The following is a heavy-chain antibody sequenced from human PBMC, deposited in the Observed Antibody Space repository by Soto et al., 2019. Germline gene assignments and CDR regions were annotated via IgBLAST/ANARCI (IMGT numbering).Heavy chain of an antibody. CDR1: GYTFTSYG. V-gene: IGHV1-18*01. CDR2: ISAYNGNT. CDR3: ARDLSIVVAPYYFDY. J-gene: IGHJ4*02. D-gene: IGHD3-22*01. Sequence: QVQLVQSGAEVKKPGASVKVSCKASGYTFTSYGISWVRQAPGQGLEWMGWISAYNGNTNYAQKLQGRVTMNTDTSTSTAYMELRSLRSDDTAVYYCARDLSIVVAPYYFDYWGQGTLVTVSS.